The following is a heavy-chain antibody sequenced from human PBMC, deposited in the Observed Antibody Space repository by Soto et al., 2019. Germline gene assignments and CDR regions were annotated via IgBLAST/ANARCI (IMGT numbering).Heavy chain of an antibody. CDR2: IYYSGTT. CDR1: GGSISGYY. V-gene: IGHV4-59*01. J-gene: IGHJ3*01. Sequence: SETLSLTCNVCGGSISGYYWSWIRQPPGKGLEWIGYIYYSGTTNYNPSLKSRVTISVDTSKNQFSLKLSSVTAADTAVYYCARAEMVYAISGAFDVWGQGTMVTVSS. D-gene: IGHD2-8*01. CDR3: ARAEMVYAISGAFDV.